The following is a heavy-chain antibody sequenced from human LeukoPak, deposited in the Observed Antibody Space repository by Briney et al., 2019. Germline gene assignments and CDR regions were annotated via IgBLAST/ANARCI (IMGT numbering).Heavy chain of an antibody. V-gene: IGHV3-72*01. CDR3: ARVELGYYGSGSYI. J-gene: IGHJ4*02. CDR2: TRNKANSYTT. CDR1: GFTFSDHY. Sequence: GGSLRLSCAASGFTFSDHYMDWVRQAPGKGLEWVGRTRNKANSYTTEYAASVKGRLTISRDDSKNSLYLQMNSLKTEDTAVYYCARVELGYYGSGSYIWGQGTLVTVSS. D-gene: IGHD3-10*01.